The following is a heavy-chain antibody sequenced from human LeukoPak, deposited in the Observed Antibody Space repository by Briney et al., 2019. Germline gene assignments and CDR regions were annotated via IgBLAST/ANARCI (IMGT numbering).Heavy chain of an antibody. D-gene: IGHD3-22*01. V-gene: IGHV3-30*18. Sequence: GRSLRLSCAASGFTFSSYGMHWVRQAPGKGLEWVAVISFDGSYKHYADSVKGRFTISRDNSKNTLYLQMNSLRVEDTAVYYCAKASFRITTEYYTDSCGQGTLVTVSS. CDR2: ISFDGSYK. CDR3: AKASFRITTEYYTDS. CDR1: GFTFSSYG. J-gene: IGHJ4*02.